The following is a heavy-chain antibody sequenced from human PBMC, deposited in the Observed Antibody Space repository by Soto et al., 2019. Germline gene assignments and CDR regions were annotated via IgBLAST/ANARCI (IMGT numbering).Heavy chain of an antibody. J-gene: IGHJ4*02. V-gene: IGHV6-1*01. CDR2: TYYRSKWYN. Sequence: SQTLSLTCAISGDSVSSNSAAWNWIRQSPSRGLEWLGRTYYRSKWYNDYAVSVKSRITINPDTSKNQFSLQLNSVTPEDTAVYYCARDYLYSSSSWRYYCDYWGQGTLVTVSS. CDR1: GDSVSSNSAA. D-gene: IGHD6-6*01. CDR3: ARDYLYSSSSWRYYCDY.